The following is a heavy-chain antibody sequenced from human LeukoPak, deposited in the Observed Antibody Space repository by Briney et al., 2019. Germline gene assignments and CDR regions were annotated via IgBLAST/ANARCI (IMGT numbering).Heavy chain of an antibody. CDR1: GFVFSIYT. CDR3: VKDFGRVRGTPDS. J-gene: IGHJ4*02. D-gene: IGHD3-16*01. CDR2: ISGSGNGGSI. V-gene: IGHV3-64D*06. Sequence: PGGSLRLSCSASGFVFSIYTMYWVRQAPGKGPEYVSTISGSGNGGSIYYADSVKGGFTISRDDSKSILYLQMNGLSSEDTAVYYCVKDFGRVRGTPDSWGQGTLVTVSS.